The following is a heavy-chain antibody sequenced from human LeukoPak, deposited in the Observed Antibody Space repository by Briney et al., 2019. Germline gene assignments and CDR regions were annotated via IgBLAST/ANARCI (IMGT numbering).Heavy chain of an antibody. CDR1: GGSISSYY. V-gene: IGHV4-4*07. J-gene: IGHJ4*02. CDR3: ATDRGSGWYDY. CDR2: IHSNGST. Sequence: SETPSLTCTVSGGSISSYYWSWIRQPAGKGLEWIGRIHSNGSTNYNPSLKSRITMSLDTSKNQFSLKLSSVTAADTAVYYCATDRGSGWYDYWGQGTLVTVSS. D-gene: IGHD6-19*01.